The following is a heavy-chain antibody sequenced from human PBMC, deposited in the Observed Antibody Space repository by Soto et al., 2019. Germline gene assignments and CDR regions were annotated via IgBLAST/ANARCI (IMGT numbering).Heavy chain of an antibody. D-gene: IGHD3-22*01. Sequence: EVQLVESGGGLVQPGGSLRLSYAASGFTFSGYNMNWVRQAPGKGLERVPYISSSSGTIYYADSVKGRFTISRDKAKNSLYLQMNSMRAEDTAVYYCAKPSGYYDSSGYPTPEYWGQGTLVTVSS. V-gene: IGHV3-48*01. CDR2: ISSSSGTI. CDR3: AKPSGYYDSSGYPTPEY. J-gene: IGHJ4*02. CDR1: GFTFSGYN.